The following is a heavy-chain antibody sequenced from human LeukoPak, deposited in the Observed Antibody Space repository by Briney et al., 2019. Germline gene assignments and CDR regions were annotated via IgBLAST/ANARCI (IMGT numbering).Heavy chain of an antibody. CDR3: ARGPPEYCSGGSCYSGRNWFDP. J-gene: IGHJ5*02. D-gene: IGHD2-15*01. CDR2: INPNSGDA. Sequence: ASVKVSCKASGYTFTSYGISWVRQAPGQGLEWMGWINPNSGDADYAQKFQGRVTMTRDTSTSTAYMALRRLTSDDTAVYYCARGPPEYCSGGSCYSGRNWFDPWGQGTLVTVSS. V-gene: IGHV1-2*02. CDR1: GYTFTSYG.